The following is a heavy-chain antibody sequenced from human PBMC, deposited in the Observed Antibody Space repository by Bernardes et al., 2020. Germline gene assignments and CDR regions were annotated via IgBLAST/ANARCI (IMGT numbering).Heavy chain of an antibody. V-gene: IGHV3-53*01. CDR1: GFTVSSTY. D-gene: IGHD3-3*01. J-gene: IGHJ6*03. CDR3: ARADLRFLHYMDV. CDR2: IYSGGST. Sequence: VGSLRLSCAASGFTVSSTYMSWVRQAPGKGLEWVSVIYSGGSTYYADSVKGRFTISRDNSKNTLYLQMNSLRAEDTAVYYCARADLRFLHYMDVWGKGTTVTVSS.